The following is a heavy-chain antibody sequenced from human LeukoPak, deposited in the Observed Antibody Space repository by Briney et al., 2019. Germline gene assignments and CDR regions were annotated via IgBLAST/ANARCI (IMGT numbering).Heavy chain of an antibody. J-gene: IGHJ4*02. CDR3: AKNRDSSDYPRDFDF. Sequence: GGSLRLSCAAFGFAFSIHGMHWVRQTPGKGLEWVAFIRHDGSYQQYVDSVKGRFTVSRDNSKDMVYLQMNSLRTEDTAVYYCAKNRDSSDYPRDFDFWGQGTLVTVSS. D-gene: IGHD3-22*01. CDR1: GFAFSIHG. V-gene: IGHV3-30*02. CDR2: IRHDGSYQ.